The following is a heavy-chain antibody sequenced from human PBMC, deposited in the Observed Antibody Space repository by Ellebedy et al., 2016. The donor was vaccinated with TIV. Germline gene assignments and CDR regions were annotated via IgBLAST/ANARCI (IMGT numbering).Heavy chain of an antibody. CDR1: GDSVSSGGPT. D-gene: IGHD6-19*01. J-gene: IGHJ4*02. Sequence: LRLSCAISGDSVSSGGPTWNWIRQSPSRGLEWLGRTYYRSTWFNEYAVSVRSRITISPDTSKNQFSLQLKSVTAEDTAVHYCARYNSGSKTFDYWGQGALVTVSS. CDR2: TYYRSTWFN. V-gene: IGHV6-1*01. CDR3: ARYNSGSKTFDY.